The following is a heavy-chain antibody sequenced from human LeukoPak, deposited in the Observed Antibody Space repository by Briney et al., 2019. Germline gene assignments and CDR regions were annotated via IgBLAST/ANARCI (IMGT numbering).Heavy chain of an antibody. CDR3: ARDADYYDSSGYYYSYFED. V-gene: IGHV3-48*02. D-gene: IGHD3-22*01. CDR1: GFTFSSYR. CDR2: ISSSSSTI. J-gene: IGHJ1*01. Sequence: GGSLRLSCAASGFTFSSYRMHWVRQAPGKGLEWVSYISSSSSTIYYADSVKGRFTISRDNAKNSLYLQMNSLRDEDTAVYYCARDADYYDSSGYYYSYFEDWGQGTLVTVSS.